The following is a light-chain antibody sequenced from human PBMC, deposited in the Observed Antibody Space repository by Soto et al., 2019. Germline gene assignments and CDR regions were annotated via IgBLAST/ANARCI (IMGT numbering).Light chain of an antibody. V-gene: IGKV3-15*01. J-gene: IGKJ1*01. CDR2: GAS. CDR1: QGISDT. Sequence: DIVMTRSPDSLAVSLGERATINCKSSQGISDTLAWYQYRRVQAPRLLIHGASTRAPGFPSRFSGSGSGTDFTLTISSLQSEDFAVYYCQQYNNWPWTFVQGTKVDI. CDR3: QQYNNWPWT.